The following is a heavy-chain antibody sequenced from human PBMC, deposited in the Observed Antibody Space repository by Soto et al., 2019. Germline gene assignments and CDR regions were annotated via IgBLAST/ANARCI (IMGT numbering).Heavy chain of an antibody. J-gene: IGHJ5*02. CDR2: IYTGDSDT. V-gene: IGHV5-51*03. D-gene: IGHD3-16*01. CDR3: ARRHGGSPDRWFDP. CDR1: GYSFINYW. Sequence: EVQLVQSGPEVKKPGESLKISCQGSGYSFINYWIGWVRQMPGKGLEWMGIIYTGDSDTRYSPSFQGHVTISADKSIKTAYRQWSSMKASDTAMYYCARRHGGSPDRWFDPWGQGTLVTVSS.